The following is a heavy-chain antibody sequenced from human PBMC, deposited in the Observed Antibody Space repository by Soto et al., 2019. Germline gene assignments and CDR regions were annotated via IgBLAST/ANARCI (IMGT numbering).Heavy chain of an antibody. CDR2: LTAAGRTT. V-gene: IGHV3-23*01. CDR3: AKMGGGKLPKLFHV. D-gene: IGHD3-16*01. Sequence: GGSLRLSCAASGFTFSGFAMSWVRKAPETRLDWVPTLTAAGRTTFYAAPVKGWLTVPRDKYKDSLYHRVNSLRVADTAVFYGAKMGGGKLPKLFHVWGQGTLFTVAS. CDR1: GFTFSGFA. J-gene: IGHJ2*01.